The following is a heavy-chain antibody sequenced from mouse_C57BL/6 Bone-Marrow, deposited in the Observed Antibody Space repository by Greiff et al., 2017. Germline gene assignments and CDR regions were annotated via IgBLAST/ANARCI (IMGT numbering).Heavy chain of an antibody. Sequence: VNVVESGPELVKPGASVKLSCKASGYTFTSYDINWVKQRPGQGLEWIGWIYPRDGSTKYNEKFKGKATLTVDTSSSTAYMELHSLTSEDSAVYFCARSWGWLLRNYWGQGTTLTVSS. CDR3: ARSWGWLLRNY. D-gene: IGHD2-3*01. CDR2: IYPRDGST. V-gene: IGHV1-85*01. CDR1: GYTFTSYD. J-gene: IGHJ2*01.